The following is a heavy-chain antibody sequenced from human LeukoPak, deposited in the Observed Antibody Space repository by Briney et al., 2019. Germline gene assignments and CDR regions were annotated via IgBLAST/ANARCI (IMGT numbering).Heavy chain of an antibody. J-gene: IGHJ6*02. D-gene: IGHD3-10*01. CDR3: ASLPNYYGSGSFGYGMDV. Sequence: PGGSLRLSFAASGFTFSSYWMHLVRQAPGKGLVWVSRINSDGSSTSYADSGNGRFTISRDNAKNTLYLQMNSLRAEDTAVYYCASLPNYYGSGSFGYGMDVWGQGTTVTVSS. CDR1: GFTFSSYW. V-gene: IGHV3-74*01. CDR2: INSDGSST.